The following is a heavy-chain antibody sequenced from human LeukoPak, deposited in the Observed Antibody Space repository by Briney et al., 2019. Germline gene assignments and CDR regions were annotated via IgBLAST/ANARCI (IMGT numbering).Heavy chain of an antibody. D-gene: IGHD7-27*01. CDR1: GGSISNYY. V-gene: IGHV4-59*07. Sequence: SDTLSLTCTVSGGSISNYYWSWIRQAPGKGLEWIGYIHYSGSTNYNPSLKSRVTISVDTSKNQFSLKLSSVTAADTAVYYCARRGNWGFFDYWGQGTLVTVSS. CDR2: IHYSGST. CDR3: ARRGNWGFFDY. J-gene: IGHJ4*02.